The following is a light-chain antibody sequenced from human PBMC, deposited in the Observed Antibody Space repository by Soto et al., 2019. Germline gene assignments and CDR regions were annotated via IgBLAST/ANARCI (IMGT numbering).Light chain of an antibody. Sequence: DIQMTQSPSSLSASVGDRVTITCRASQSISSYLNWYQQKPGKAPKLLIYAASSLQSGVPSRFSGSGSGTDFTLTISSLQPEDFATYYCQQSYSTITFGQGTRLETK. CDR2: AAS. J-gene: IGKJ5*01. V-gene: IGKV1-39*01. CDR3: QQSYSTIT. CDR1: QSISSY.